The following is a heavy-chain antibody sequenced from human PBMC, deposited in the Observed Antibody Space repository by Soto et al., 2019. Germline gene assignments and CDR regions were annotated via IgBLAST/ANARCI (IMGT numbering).Heavy chain of an antibody. D-gene: IGHD2-2*01. CDR3: ARGRYCSSTSCYQGGNWFAP. Sequence: QVQLVQSGAEVKKPGASVKVSCKASGYTFTSYDINWVRQATGQGLEWMGWMNPNSGNTGYAQKFQGRVTMTRNTAISTAYREISRLRSEDTAVYYCARGRYCSSTSCYQGGNWFAPWGQGTLVTASS. V-gene: IGHV1-8*01. CDR2: MNPNSGNT. CDR1: GYTFTSYD. J-gene: IGHJ5*02.